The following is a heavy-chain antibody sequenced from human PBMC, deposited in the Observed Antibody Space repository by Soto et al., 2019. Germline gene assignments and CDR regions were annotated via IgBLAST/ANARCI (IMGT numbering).Heavy chain of an antibody. J-gene: IGHJ4*02. Sequence: EVQLVESGGGLVQPGGSLRLSCAASGFIFSTYGMHWVRQAPGKGLEYVSAVSGNGGRTYYANSVKGRFTISRDNSKNTLFPQMGSLRPEDMAVYYCAAVRQNYGAYDYWGQGTLVTVSS. CDR3: AAVRQNYGAYDY. CDR1: GFIFSTYG. CDR2: VSGNGGRT. D-gene: IGHD4-17*01. V-gene: IGHV3-64*01.